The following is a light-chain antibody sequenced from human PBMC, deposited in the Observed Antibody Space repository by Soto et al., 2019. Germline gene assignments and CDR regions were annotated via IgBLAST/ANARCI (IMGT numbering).Light chain of an antibody. CDR2: SNN. Sequence: QAVVTQPPSVSGTPGQRVNMSCSGSSSNIGSKSVSWYQHLPQTAPKLLIYSNNQRPSGVPGRFSGSKSGTSASLAISGLQSDDETQYYCAAWEDSLNVLVFGGGTELTVL. V-gene: IGLV1-44*01. CDR1: SSNIGSKS. J-gene: IGLJ2*01. CDR3: AAWEDSLNVLV.